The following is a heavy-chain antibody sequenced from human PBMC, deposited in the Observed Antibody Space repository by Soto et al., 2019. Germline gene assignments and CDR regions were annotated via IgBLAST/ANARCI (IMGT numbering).Heavy chain of an antibody. CDR2: IIPIFGTT. V-gene: IGHV1-69*06. CDR1: GGPFVSDA. J-gene: IGHJ5*02. CDR3: ARDRTDSGYYTNWLDP. D-gene: IGHD3-22*01. Sequence: SVKVSYKASGGPFVSDAITWVRQAPGQGLEWVGRIIPIFGTTNYAQNLQGRVTISADKSTLTSYMELHSLTSDDTALYYCARDRTDSGYYTNWLDPWGQGTQVTVSS.